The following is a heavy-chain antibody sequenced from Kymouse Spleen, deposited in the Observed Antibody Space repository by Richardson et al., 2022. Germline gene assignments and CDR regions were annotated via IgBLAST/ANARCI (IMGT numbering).Heavy chain of an antibody. CDR1: GDSVSSNSAA. CDR2: TYYRSKWYN. J-gene: IGHJ6*02. D-gene: IGHD3-10*01. CDR3: ARGVTMVRGVSYYYYGMDV. V-gene: IGHV6-1*01. Sequence: QVQLQQSGPGLVKPSQTLSLTCAISGDSVSSNSAAWNWIRQSPSRGLEWLGRTYYRSKWYNDYAVSVKSRITINPDTSKNQFSLQLNSVTPEDTAVYYCARGVTMVRGVSYYYYGMDVWGQGTTVTVSS.